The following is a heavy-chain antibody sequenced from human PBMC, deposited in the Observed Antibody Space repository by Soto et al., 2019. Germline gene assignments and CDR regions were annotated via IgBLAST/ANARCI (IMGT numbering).Heavy chain of an antibody. J-gene: IGHJ6*02. V-gene: IGHV3-23*01. CDR2: ISGSGGST. CDR3: AKALGATYNFYYYGMDV. CDR1: GFTFSSYA. Sequence: GGSLTLSCAASGFTFSSYAMSWVRQAPGKGLEWVSAISGSGGSTYYADSVKGRFTISRDNSKNTLYLQMNSLRAEDTAVYYCAKALGATYNFYYYGMDVWGQGTTVTVSS. D-gene: IGHD1-26*01.